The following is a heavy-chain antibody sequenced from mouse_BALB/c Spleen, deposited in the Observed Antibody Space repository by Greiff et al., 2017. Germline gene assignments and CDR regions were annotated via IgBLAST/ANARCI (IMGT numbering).Heavy chain of an antibody. V-gene: IGHV2-2*02. Sequence: QVHVKQSGPGLVQPSQSLSITCPVSGFSLTSYGVHWVRQSPGKGLEWLGVIWSGGSTDYNAAFISRLSISKDNSKSQVFFKMNSLQANDTAIYYCARKEDSSGSPFAYWGQGTLVTVSA. CDR3: ARKEDSSGSPFAY. CDR2: IWSGGST. D-gene: IGHD3-2*01. J-gene: IGHJ3*01. CDR1: GFSLTSYG.